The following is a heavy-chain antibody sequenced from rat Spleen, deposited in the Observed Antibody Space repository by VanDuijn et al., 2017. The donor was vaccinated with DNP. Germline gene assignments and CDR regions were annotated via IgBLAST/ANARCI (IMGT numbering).Heavy chain of an antibody. CDR2: IIYDGSRT. V-gene: IGHV5S10*01. J-gene: IGHJ4*01. D-gene: IGHD1-12*03. CDR1: GFPFSDYG. Sequence: EVRLVESGGGLVQPGRSLKLSCAASGFPFSDYGMAWVRQAPEKGLEWVATIIYDGSRTYYRDSVKGRFTISRDNAKNTQYLQMDSLRSEDTATYYCAYYHDGYHWGQGTSVTVAS. CDR3: AYYHDGYH.